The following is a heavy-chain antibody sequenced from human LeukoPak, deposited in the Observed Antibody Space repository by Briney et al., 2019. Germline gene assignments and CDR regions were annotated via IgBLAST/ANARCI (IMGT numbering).Heavy chain of an antibody. J-gene: IGHJ4*02. CDR2: TYYRSSWYN. Sequence: SQTLSLTCAISGDSVSSNSAVWNWIRQSPSRGLEWLGRTYYRSSWYNHYAASVESRITINPDTSKNQFSLQLNSVTPEDTAVYYCARDGVTGSLFDFWGQGTLVTVSS. CDR1: GDSVSSNSAV. D-gene: IGHD2-21*02. V-gene: IGHV6-1*01. CDR3: ARDGVTGSLFDF.